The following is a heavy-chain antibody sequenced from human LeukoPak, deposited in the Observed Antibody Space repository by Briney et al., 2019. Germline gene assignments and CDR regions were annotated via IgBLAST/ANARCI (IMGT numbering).Heavy chain of an antibody. V-gene: IGHV1-2*02. CDR1: GYTFTGYY. CDR3: ARVSSGSYYYYYYMDV. CDR2: INPNSGGT. D-gene: IGHD3-10*01. Sequence: ASVKVSCKASGYTFTGYYMHWVRQAPGQGLEWMGWINPNSGGTNYAQKFQGRVTITRDTSISTAYMELSSLMSEDTAVYYCARVSSGSYYYYYYMDVWGKGATVTVSS. J-gene: IGHJ6*03.